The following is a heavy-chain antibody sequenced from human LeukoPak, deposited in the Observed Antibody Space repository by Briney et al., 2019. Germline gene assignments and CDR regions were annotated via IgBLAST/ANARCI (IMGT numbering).Heavy chain of an antibody. CDR2: INHSGST. J-gene: IGHJ4*02. D-gene: IGHD6-19*01. CDR3: AGRTKQTTQWLVVWPATSGALDY. Sequence: SETLSLTCAVYGGSFSGYYWSWIRQPPGKGLEWIGEINHSGSTNYNPSLKSRVTISVDTSKNQFSLKLSSVTAADTAVYYCAGRTKQTTQWLVVWPATSGALDYWGQGTLVTVSS. CDR1: GGSFSGYY. V-gene: IGHV4-34*01.